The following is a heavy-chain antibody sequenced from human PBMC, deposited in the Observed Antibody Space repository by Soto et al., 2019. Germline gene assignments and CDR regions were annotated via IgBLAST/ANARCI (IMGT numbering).Heavy chain of an antibody. CDR3: ASHYDSGGYYYRGLDY. V-gene: IGHV1-69*12. CDR2: IIPIFGTA. J-gene: IGHJ4*02. Sequence: QVQLVQSGAEVKKPGSSVKVSCKASGGTFNSYAISWVRQAPGQGLEWMGGIIPIFGTADYAQKFQGRVTITAVESTSTAYMELSSLRSVDTAVYYCASHYDSGGYYYRGLDYWGQGTLVTVSS. CDR1: GGTFNSYA. D-gene: IGHD3-22*01.